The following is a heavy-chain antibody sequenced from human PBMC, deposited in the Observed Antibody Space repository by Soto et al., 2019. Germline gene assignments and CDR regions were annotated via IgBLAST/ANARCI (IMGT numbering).Heavy chain of an antibody. J-gene: IGHJ4*02. V-gene: IGHV4-31*03. CDR3: ARAPIE. CDR1: GGSIRSGGYY. Sequence: QVQLQESGPGLVKPSQTLSLTCTVSGGSIRSGGYYWSWFRQHPGKGLEWIGYIYHSGFTYYNPSLKSRVTISVDTSKNQFSLKLSSVTAADTAVYDCARAPIEWGQGTLVTVSS. CDR2: IYHSGFT. D-gene: IGHD1-26*01.